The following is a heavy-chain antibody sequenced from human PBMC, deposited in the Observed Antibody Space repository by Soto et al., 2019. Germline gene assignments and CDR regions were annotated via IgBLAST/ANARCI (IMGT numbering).Heavy chain of an antibody. D-gene: IGHD3-16*01. V-gene: IGHV3-23*01. Sequence: AVGSLRLSCVASGFPFSSYAMSWVRQTPGKGLEWVSGISGSGGRTYYADSVKGRFTISRDNSNNTLSLQMHILRVEDTAVYFCAKGGYYSLFDIWGQGTVVTVSS. CDR3: AKGGYYSLFDI. CDR2: ISGSGGRT. J-gene: IGHJ3*02. CDR1: GFPFSSYA.